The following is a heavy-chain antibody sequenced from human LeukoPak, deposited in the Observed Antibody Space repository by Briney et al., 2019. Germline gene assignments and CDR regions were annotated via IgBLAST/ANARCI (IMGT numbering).Heavy chain of an antibody. Sequence: PSETLSLTCAVYGGSFSGYYWSWIRQPPGKGLEWIGEINHSGSTNYNPSLKSRVTISVDTSKNQFSLKLSSVTAADTAVYYCARAGREWEPQRGAFDIWGQGTMVTVSS. D-gene: IGHD1-26*01. CDR1: GGSFSGYY. CDR3: ARAGREWEPQRGAFDI. V-gene: IGHV4-34*01. CDR2: INHSGST. J-gene: IGHJ3*02.